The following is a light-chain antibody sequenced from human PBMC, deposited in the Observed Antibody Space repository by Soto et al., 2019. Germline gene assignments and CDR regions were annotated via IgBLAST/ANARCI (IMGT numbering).Light chain of an antibody. CDR1: QGISHY. V-gene: IGKV1-17*03. Sequence: DLQMTQSPSAMTASVGDRVTITCRASQGISHYLPWCQQKPGKVPKSLLYDASSLQSGVPSSCSGNGSGTAYPLPIISLQPEDSATDYCLQHNNYPWTFGHGTRVEIK. J-gene: IGKJ1*01. CDR3: LQHNNYPWT. CDR2: DAS.